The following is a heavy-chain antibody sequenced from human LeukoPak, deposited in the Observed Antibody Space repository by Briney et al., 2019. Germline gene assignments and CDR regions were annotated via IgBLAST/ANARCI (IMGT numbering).Heavy chain of an antibody. J-gene: IGHJ6*03. CDR3: AKGGSYRDYFFYYMDV. Sequence: GGSLRLSCAASGFTFDDYDMNWVRQAPGKGLEWVCGMNWNGGSTGYADSVKGRFTISRDNAKNSLYLQMNSLRAEDTAFYYCAKGGSYRDYFFYYMDVWGKGTTVTVSS. CDR1: GFTFDDYD. V-gene: IGHV3-20*04. D-gene: IGHD1-26*01. CDR2: MNWNGGST.